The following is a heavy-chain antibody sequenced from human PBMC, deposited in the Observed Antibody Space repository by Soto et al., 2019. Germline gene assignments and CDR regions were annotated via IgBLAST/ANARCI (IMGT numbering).Heavy chain of an antibody. CDR3: ARAVYSGGPLTGYYGMDV. V-gene: IGHV3-30-3*01. Sequence: GGSLRLSCAASGFTFSSYAMHWVRQAPGKGLEWVAVISYDGSNKYYADPVKGRFTISRDNSKNTLYLQMNSLRAEDTAVYYCARAVYSGGPLTGYYGMDVWGQGTTVTVSS. CDR1: GFTFSSYA. D-gene: IGHD1-26*01. CDR2: ISYDGSNK. J-gene: IGHJ6*02.